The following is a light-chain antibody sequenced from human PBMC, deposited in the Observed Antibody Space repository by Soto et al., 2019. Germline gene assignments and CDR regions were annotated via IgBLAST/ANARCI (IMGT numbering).Light chain of an antibody. CDR2: GGS. CDR1: QPIGSH. Sequence: DIQLTQSPSCLSASLGDRVTIPCRASQPIGSHLNWFQHKAGKAPKLLIYGGSTLIGGVPSRFSASGSGTDFTLTINSLQPEGFATYFCQKSYSPPWTFGQGTKVDI. J-gene: IGKJ1*01. V-gene: IGKV1-39*01. CDR3: QKSYSPPWT.